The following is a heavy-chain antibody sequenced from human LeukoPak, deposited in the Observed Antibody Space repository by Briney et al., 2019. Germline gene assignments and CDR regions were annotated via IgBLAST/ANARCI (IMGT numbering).Heavy chain of an antibody. J-gene: IGHJ4*02. CDR2: ITSKAYGGTT. V-gene: IGHV3-49*04. Sequence: GGSLRLSCATSGFNFEDYAISWVRQAPGKGLEWVGLITSKAYGGTTDLAASVKGRFSISRDESKPIAYLQMNSLKIEDTGVYYCTREVERGGSYWGGDSWGQGTQVTVSS. CDR3: TREVERGGSYWGGDS. CDR1: GFNFEDYA. D-gene: IGHD1-26*01.